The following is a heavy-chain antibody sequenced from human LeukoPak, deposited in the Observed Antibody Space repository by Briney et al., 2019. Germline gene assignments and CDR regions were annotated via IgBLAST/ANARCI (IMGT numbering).Heavy chain of an antibody. V-gene: IGHV3-23*01. D-gene: IGHD2-2*02. Sequence: GGSLRLSCAASGFTFSRYWMSWVRQAPGKGLEWVSAISGSGGSTYYADSVKGRFTISGDNSKNTLYLQMNSLRAEDTAVYYCAKDAGWYCSSTCCHNFDNWGQGTLVTVSS. CDR1: GFTFSRYW. CDR2: ISGSGGST. CDR3: AKDAGWYCSSTCCHNFDN. J-gene: IGHJ4*02.